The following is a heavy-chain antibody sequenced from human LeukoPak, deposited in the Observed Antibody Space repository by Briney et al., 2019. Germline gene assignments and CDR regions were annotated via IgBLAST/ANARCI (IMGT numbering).Heavy chain of an antibody. D-gene: IGHD3-22*01. CDR3: ARGPVAAPIVVVIYDY. J-gene: IGHJ4*02. CDR2: INPSGGST. V-gene: IGHV1-46*01. Sequence: ASVKVSCKASGGTLSSYAISWVRQAPGQGLEWMGIINPSGGSTSYAQKFQGRVTMTRDMSTSTVYMELSSLRSEDTAVYYCARGPVAAPIVVVIYDYWGQGTLVTVSS. CDR1: GGTLSSYA.